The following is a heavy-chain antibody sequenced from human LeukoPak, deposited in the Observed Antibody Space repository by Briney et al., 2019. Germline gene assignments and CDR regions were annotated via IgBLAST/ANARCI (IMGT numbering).Heavy chain of an antibody. Sequence: GGSLRLSCAASGFPFSDYYMSWIRQAPGKGLEWISYITDTYSYTNYADSVRGRFTISRDDAKNSLFLQMNSLRVEDTAVYYCARNWPASSGSYMGDWGQGTLVTVSS. CDR1: GFPFSDYY. CDR3: ARNWPASSGSYMGD. V-gene: IGHV3-11*03. CDR2: ITDTYSYT. D-gene: IGHD3-10*01. J-gene: IGHJ4*02.